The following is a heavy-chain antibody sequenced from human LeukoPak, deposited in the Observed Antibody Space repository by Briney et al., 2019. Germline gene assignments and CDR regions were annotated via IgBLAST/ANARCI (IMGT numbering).Heavy chain of an antibody. CDR3: ARVSGWLYYSYYGMDV. CDR2: ISYDGSNK. J-gene: IGHJ6*02. V-gene: IGHV3-30-3*01. CDR1: GFTFSSYA. D-gene: IGHD6-19*01. Sequence: GRSLRLSCAASGFTFSSYAMHWVRQAPGKGLEWVAVISYDGSNKYYADSVKGRFTISRDNSNNTLYLQMNSLRAEDAAVYYCARVSGWLYYSYYGMDVWGQGTTVTVSS.